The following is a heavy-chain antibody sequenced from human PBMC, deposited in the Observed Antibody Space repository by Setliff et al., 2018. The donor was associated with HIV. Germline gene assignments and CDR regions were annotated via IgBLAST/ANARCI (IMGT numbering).Heavy chain of an antibody. CDR3: ARQFLDWSNDYYSRYYMDV. V-gene: IGHV1-2*02. J-gene: IGHJ6*03. D-gene: IGHD3-3*01. Sequence: ASVKVSCKSSGYTFTAHHIHWVRQAPGQGPEWMGWIIPKSGETSYAENFQGRVAMTTDTSTRTAYMELRSLRSDDTAVYYCARQFLDWSNDYYSRYYMDVWGKGTTVTVSS. CDR2: IIPKSGET. CDR1: GYTFTAHH.